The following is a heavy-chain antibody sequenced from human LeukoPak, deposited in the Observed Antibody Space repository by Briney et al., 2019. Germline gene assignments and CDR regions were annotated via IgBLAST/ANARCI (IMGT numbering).Heavy chain of an antibody. CDR3: ARGPVASRGITGIDVVVDL. CDR2: MRQDGSEI. CDR1: GFTFSSYW. V-gene: IGHV3-7*04. Sequence: GRSLRLSCVGSGFTFSSYWITWVRQAPGKGLEWVANMRQDGSEIYYVDSVKGRFTISRDNGKKSLFLHMNSLRADDTALYYCARGPVASRGITGIDVVVDLWGQGTLVSVSS. J-gene: IGHJ5*02. D-gene: IGHD1-20*01.